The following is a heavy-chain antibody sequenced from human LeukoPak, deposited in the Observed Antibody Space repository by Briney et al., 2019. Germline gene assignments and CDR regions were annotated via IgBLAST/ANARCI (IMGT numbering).Heavy chain of an antibody. V-gene: IGHV4-34*01. CDR1: GGSFSGYY. CDR3: ARSPMDV. CDR2: INHSGST. J-gene: IGHJ6*03. Sequence: SETLSLTCAVYGGSFSGYYWSWIRQPPGKGLEWIGEINHSGSTNYNPSLKSRVTISVDTSKTQSSLKLSSVTTADTAVYYCARSPMDVWGKGTTVPVSS.